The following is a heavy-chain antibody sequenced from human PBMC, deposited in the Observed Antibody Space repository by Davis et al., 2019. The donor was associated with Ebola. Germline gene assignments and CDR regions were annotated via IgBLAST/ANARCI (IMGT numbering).Heavy chain of an antibody. CDR2: IWYDGSNK. V-gene: IGHV3-33*01. CDR3: ARTGERDY. D-gene: IGHD1-1*01. J-gene: IGHJ4*02. CDR1: GFTFSSYG. Sequence: GGSLRLSCAASGFTFSSYGMHWVRQAPGKGLEWVAVIWYDGSNKYYADSVKGRFTISRDNPENSLYLQLNSLRDEDTAVYYCARTGERDYWGQGTLVTVSS.